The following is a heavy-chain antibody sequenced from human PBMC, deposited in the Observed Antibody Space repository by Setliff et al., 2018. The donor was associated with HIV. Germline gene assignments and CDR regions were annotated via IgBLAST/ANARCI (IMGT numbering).Heavy chain of an antibody. V-gene: IGHV4-59*12. D-gene: IGHD3-10*01. J-gene: IGHJ6*02. CDR2: IFYSGTT. Sequence: SETLSLTCTVSGAPLSSYYLNWIRQPPGKGLEWIGYIFYSGTTNYNPSLKSRVTMSVDASKNQFSLNLSSVTAADTAVYYCARGFGDFSSMIYYYYGMDVWGQGTTVTVSS. CDR1: GAPLSSYY. CDR3: ARGFGDFSSMIYYYYGMDV.